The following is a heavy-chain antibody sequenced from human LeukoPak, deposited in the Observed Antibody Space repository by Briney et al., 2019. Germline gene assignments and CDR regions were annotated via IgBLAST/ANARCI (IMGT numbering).Heavy chain of an antibody. Sequence: SETLSLTCTVSGGSISSSSYYWGWIRQPPGKGLEWIGFIQDSGITDYNPSLKSRLIISVDTSKNLFSLTLRSVTAADTAVYYCAGRGHRYSRDWGQGILVTVSS. CDR1: GGSISSSSYY. V-gene: IGHV4-61*05. D-gene: IGHD2-15*01. J-gene: IGHJ1*01. CDR3: AGRGHRYSRD. CDR2: IQDSGIT.